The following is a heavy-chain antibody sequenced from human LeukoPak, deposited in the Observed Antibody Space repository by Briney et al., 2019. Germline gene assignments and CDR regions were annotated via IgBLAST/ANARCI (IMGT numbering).Heavy chain of an antibody. CDR2: IYYSGST. V-gene: IGHV4-31*03. CDR3: ARHDGRGGATMGALDS. D-gene: IGHD5-12*01. J-gene: IGHJ4*02. CDR1: GGSISSGGYY. Sequence: SETLSLTCTVSGGSISSGGYYWSWIRQHPGKGLEWIGYIYYSGSTYYNPSLKSRVTISVDTSKNQFSLQLHSVTAADTAVYYCARHDGRGGATMGALDSWGQGSLVTVSS.